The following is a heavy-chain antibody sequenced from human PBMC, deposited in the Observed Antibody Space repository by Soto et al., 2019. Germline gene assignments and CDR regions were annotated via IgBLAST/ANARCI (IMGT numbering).Heavy chain of an antibody. Sequence: QVQLQESGPGLVKPSQTLSLTCTVSGGSISSGGYYWNCIRQHPGKGLECIGYIYYSGGTYYNPSLKSRGSISVATSKNHFSLKLTSVTAADTAVYYCAGSVFPWGRGTLVTVSS. CDR1: GGSISSGGYY. J-gene: IGHJ5*02. CDR2: IYYSGGT. CDR3: AGSVFP. V-gene: IGHV4-31*03.